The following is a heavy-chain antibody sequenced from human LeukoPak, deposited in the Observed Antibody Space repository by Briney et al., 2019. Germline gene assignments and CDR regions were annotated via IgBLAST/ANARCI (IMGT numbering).Heavy chain of an antibody. CDR2: ISSSSSYI. J-gene: IGHJ3*02. CDR1: GFTFSSYS. CDR3: ARSLAVAGNDAFDI. V-gene: IGHV3-21*01. Sequence: PGGSLRLSCAASGFTFSSYSMNWVRQAPGKGLEWVSSISSSSSYIYYADSVKGRFTISRDNAKNSLYLQMNSLRAEDTAVYYCARSLAVAGNDAFDIWGQGTMVTVSS. D-gene: IGHD6-19*01.